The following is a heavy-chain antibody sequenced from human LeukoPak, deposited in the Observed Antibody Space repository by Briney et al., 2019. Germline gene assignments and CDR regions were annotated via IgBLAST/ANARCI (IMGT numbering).Heavy chain of an antibody. V-gene: IGHV3-23*01. CDR1: GFTFSSYA. CDR3: AKDHMRDGYNYGYWYFDL. J-gene: IGHJ2*01. Sequence: PGGSLRLSCAASGFTFSSYAMSWVRQAPGKGLEWVSAISGSGGSTYYADSVKGRFTISRDNSKNTLYLQMNSLRAEDTAVYYCAKDHMRDGYNYGYWYFDLWGRGTLVTVSS. CDR2: ISGSGGST. D-gene: IGHD5-24*01.